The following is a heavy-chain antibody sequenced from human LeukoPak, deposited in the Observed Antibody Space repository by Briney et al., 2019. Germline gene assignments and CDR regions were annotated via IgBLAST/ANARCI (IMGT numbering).Heavy chain of an antibody. CDR1: GYTFTGYY. J-gene: IGHJ5*02. CDR2: INPNSGGT. CDR3: ARVGYYGLNWFDP. V-gene: IGHV1-2*02. D-gene: IGHD2-15*01. Sequence: WASVKVSCKASGYTFTGYYMHWVRQAPGQGLEWMGWINPNSGGTNYAQKFQGRVTMTRVTSISTAYMELSRLRSDDTAVYYCARVGYYGLNWFDPWGQGTLVTVSS.